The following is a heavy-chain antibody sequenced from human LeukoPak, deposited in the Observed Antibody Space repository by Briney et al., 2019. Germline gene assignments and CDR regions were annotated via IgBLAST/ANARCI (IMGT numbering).Heavy chain of an antibody. J-gene: IGHJ6*02. V-gene: IGHV3-33*01. D-gene: IGHD2-2*01. CDR3: AREDCSSTSCPHYYYGIDV. CDR1: GFTLSGYG. Sequence: RGSPRLSRAASGFTLSGYGMHWVPQAPGKRLEWVAVIWYDRSNNYYADSVKSRFTISRDNSKNTLYLQMNSLRAEDTAVYYCAREDCSSTSCPHYYYGIDVWGQGTTVTVSS. CDR2: IWYDRSNN.